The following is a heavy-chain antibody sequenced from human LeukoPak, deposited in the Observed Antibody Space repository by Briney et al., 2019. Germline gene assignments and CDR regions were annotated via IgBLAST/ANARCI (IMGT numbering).Heavy chain of an antibody. CDR2: INPNSGGT. V-gene: IGHV1-2*02. CDR1: GYTFTGYY. Sequence: GASVKVSCKASGYTFTGYYMHWVRQAPGQGLEWMGWINPNSGGTNYAQKFQGRVTMTRDTSINTAYMELNRLRSDDTAVYYCARARLGATTHAFDIWGQGTMVTVSS. D-gene: IGHD1-26*01. CDR3: ARARLGATTHAFDI. J-gene: IGHJ3*02.